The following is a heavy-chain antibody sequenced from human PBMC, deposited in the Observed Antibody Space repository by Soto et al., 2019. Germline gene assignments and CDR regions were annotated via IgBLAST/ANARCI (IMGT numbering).Heavy chain of an antibody. CDR1: GFSFDDYA. Sequence: DVQLVESGGGLVQPGKSLIISCVASGFSFDDYAMHWVRQAPGRGLEWVSCISWNSGIIGYADSVKGRFTISRDNAKNSLSLRMDSLRPEDTAVYYCTKDTHSPSGYFEAFDVWGQGTKVTVSS. CDR2: ISWNSGII. J-gene: IGHJ3*01. D-gene: IGHD3-22*01. CDR3: TKDTHSPSGYFEAFDV. V-gene: IGHV3-9*01.